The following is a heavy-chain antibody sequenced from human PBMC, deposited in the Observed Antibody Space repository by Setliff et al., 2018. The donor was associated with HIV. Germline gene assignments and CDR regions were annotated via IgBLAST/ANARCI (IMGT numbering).Heavy chain of an antibody. J-gene: IGHJ4*02. CDR2: INAGNGNT. D-gene: IGHD1-1*01. V-gene: IGHV1-3*01. Sequence: GASVKVSCKASGYTFTTYAMHWVRQAPGQRLEWMGWINAGNGNTKYSQKFQGRVTMTRNTSTSTAYMELSSLTSEDTAVYYCARPSVRMARNWYDFGYWGQGTLVTVSS. CDR1: GYTFTTYA. CDR3: ARPSVRMARNWYDFGY.